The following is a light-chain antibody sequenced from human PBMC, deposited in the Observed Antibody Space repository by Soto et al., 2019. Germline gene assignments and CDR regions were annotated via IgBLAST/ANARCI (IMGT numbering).Light chain of an antibody. CDR2: DAS. CDR3: QQHHTYPRT. J-gene: IGKJ1*01. CDR1: QDINTD. V-gene: IGKV1-17*01. Sequence: DIQMTQSPSSLSASVGDRVTITCRASQDINTDLDWYQQKPGKAPRRLISDASSLQSGVPSRFSGSRFGTHFTLTISSLQTEDFATYFCQQHHTYPRTFGQGTKVEIK.